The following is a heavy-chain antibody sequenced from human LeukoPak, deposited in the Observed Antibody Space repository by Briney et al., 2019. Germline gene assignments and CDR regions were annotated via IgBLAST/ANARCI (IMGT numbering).Heavy chain of an antibody. CDR3: ARGSFYYDSSGSIDY. Sequence: GASVKVSCKASGYTFTSYAMHWVRLAPGQGLEWMGIINPSGGSTSYAQKFQGRVTMTRDTSTSTVYMELSSLRSEDTAVYYCARGSFYYDSSGSIDYWGQGTLVTVSS. D-gene: IGHD3-22*01. CDR2: INPSGGST. J-gene: IGHJ4*02. CDR1: GYTFTSYA. V-gene: IGHV1-46*01.